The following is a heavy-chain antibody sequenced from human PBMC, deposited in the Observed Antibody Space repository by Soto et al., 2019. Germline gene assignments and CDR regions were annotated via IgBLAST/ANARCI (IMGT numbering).Heavy chain of an antibody. CDR3: ARSNYRNWFDP. J-gene: IGHJ5*02. Sequence: SETLSLTCAVYGGSFSGYYWSWIRQPPGKGLEWIGEINHSGSTNYNPSLKSRVTISVDTSKNQFSLKLSSVTAADTAVYYCARSNYRNWFDPWGQGTLVTVSS. D-gene: IGHD1-26*01. CDR2: INHSGST. CDR1: GGSFSGYY. V-gene: IGHV4-34*01.